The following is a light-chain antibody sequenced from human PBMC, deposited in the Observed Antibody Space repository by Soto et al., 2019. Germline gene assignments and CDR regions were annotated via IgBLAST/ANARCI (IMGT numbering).Light chain of an antibody. Sequence: EIVMTQSPATLSVSPGERATLSCRASQSVTSNLAWYQQKPGQAPRLLIYGASTRATGIPARFSGSGSGTEFTLTISSLQSGDFAVYYCQQYNTWSTFGQGTKVEIK. CDR2: GAS. V-gene: IGKV3-15*01. CDR3: QQYNTWST. CDR1: QSVTSN. J-gene: IGKJ1*01.